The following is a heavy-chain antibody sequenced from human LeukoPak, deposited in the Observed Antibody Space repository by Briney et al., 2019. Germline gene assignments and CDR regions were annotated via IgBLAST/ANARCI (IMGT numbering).Heavy chain of an antibody. V-gene: IGHV3-11*01. CDR1: GFTFSDYY. Sequence: GGSLRLSCAASGFTFSDYYMSRIRQAPGKGLEWVSYISSSGSTIYYADSVKGRFTISRDNAKNSLYLQMNSLRAEDTAVYYCARHRDYDSSGYSSYWYFDLWGRGTLVTVSS. CDR3: ARHRDYDSSGYSSYWYFDL. J-gene: IGHJ2*01. D-gene: IGHD3-22*01. CDR2: ISSSGSTI.